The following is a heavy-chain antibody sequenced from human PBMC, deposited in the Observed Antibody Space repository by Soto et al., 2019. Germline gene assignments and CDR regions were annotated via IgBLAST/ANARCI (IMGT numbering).Heavy chain of an antibody. V-gene: IGHV4-34*01. D-gene: IGHD2-2*01. J-gene: IGHJ4*02. CDR1: GGSFSGYY. CDR2: INHSGST. CDR3: ARARSAVPFDY. Sequence: SETLSLTCAVYGGSFSGYYWSWIRQPPGKGLEWIGEINHSGSTNYNPALKSRVTISVDTSKNQFSLKLSSVTAADTAVYYCARARSAVPFDYWGQGTLVTVSS.